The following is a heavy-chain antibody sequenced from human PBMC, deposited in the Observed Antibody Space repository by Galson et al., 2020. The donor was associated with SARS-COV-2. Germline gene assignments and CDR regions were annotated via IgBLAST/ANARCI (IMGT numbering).Heavy chain of an antibody. CDR2: FYQDGTS. CDR3: ARHAADCSCGVCTHHYFAAMDV. J-gene: IGHJ6*02. D-gene: IGHD2-21*01. V-gene: IGHV4-38-2*02. CDR1: GFSVRRGHF. Sequence: SETLSLTCTVSGFSVRRGHFWGWIRQPPGKGLEWIGNFYQDGTSYYNPSLKSRVSIAIDTSTNVFSLRLKSVTAADTAVYYCARHAADCSCGVCTHHYFAAMDVWGQGTPVIVSS.